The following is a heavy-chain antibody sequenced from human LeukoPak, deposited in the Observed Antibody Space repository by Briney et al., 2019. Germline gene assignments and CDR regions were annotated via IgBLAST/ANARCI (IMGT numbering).Heavy chain of an antibody. CDR1: GFTFSSYR. J-gene: IGHJ4*02. Sequence: AGGSLRLSCAASGFTFSSYRMNWVRQAPGKGLEWVANIKQDGSEKYYVDSVKGRFTISRDNAKNSLYLQMNSLRAEDTAVYYCARDCSSTSCPFDYWGQGTLATVSS. CDR3: ARDCSSTSCPFDY. D-gene: IGHD2-2*01. CDR2: IKQDGSEK. V-gene: IGHV3-7*01.